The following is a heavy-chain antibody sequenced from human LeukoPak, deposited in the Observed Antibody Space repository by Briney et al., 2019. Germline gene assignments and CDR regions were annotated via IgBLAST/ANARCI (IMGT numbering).Heavy chain of an antibody. CDR1: GYTFSTYG. D-gene: IGHD6-19*01. CDR2: ISGHNGNT. V-gene: IGHV1-18*04. J-gene: IGHJ3*02. CDR3: AREHGAVTGLDAFDI. Sequence: ASVKVSCKTSGYTFSTYGINWMRQAPGQGLEWMGWISGHNGNTQYSQKLQGRVTMSIDTSTTTAYMELRSLRSGDTALYYCAREHGAVTGLDAFDIWGQGTMVTVSS.